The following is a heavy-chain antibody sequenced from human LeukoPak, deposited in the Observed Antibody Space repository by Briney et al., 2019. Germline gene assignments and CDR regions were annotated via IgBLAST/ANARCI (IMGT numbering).Heavy chain of an antibody. D-gene: IGHD6-19*01. Sequence: ASVKVSCKASGYTFTGYYMHWVRQAPGQGLEWMGRINPSSGGTNYAQKFQGRVTMTRDTSISTAYMELSRLRSDDTAVYYCASQRPIGIAVAVTHYWGQGTLVTVSS. CDR1: GYTFTGYY. J-gene: IGHJ4*02. CDR2: INPSSGGT. V-gene: IGHV1-2*06. CDR3: ASQRPIGIAVAVTHY.